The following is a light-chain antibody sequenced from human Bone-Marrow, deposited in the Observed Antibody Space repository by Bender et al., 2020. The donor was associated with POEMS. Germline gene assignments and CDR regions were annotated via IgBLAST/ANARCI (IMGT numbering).Light chain of an antibody. J-gene: IGLJ1*01. V-gene: IGLV3-21*03. CDR3: QLWDRETDHYV. Sequence: SYVLTQPPSVSVAPGKTATITCGGKNIGSKSVHWYQQKPGQAPVLVVYDDSDRPSRISERFSGSNSGNTATLTISRVEVGDEADYYCQLWDRETDHYVFRPGTKVTVL. CDR1: NIGSKS. CDR2: DDS.